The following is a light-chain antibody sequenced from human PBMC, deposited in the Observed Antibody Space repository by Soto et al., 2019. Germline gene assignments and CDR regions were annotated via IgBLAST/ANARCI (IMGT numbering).Light chain of an antibody. Sequence: EIVMTQATGILSVSAWERATLSCRASQSIATTLAWYQHKPGQAPRLLIYGASSRATGIPDRFSGSGSGTDFTLTISRLEPEDFAVYFCQQYGNSPRTFGQGTRLEIK. CDR1: QSIATT. J-gene: IGKJ5*01. V-gene: IGKV3-20*01. CDR3: QQYGNSPRT. CDR2: GAS.